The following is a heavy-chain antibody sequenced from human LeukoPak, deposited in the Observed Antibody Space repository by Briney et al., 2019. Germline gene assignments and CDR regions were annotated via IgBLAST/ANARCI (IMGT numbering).Heavy chain of an antibody. V-gene: IGHV3-23*01. Sequence: GGSLRLSCAASGFTFSSYAMRWVRQAPGKGLEWVSAISGSGGSTYYADSVKGRFTISRDNSKNTLYLQMNSLRAEDTAVYYCAKDRNYYGSGSYDAFDIWGQGTMVTVSS. CDR3: AKDRNYYGSGSYDAFDI. D-gene: IGHD3-10*01. CDR1: GFTFSSYA. J-gene: IGHJ3*02. CDR2: ISGSGGST.